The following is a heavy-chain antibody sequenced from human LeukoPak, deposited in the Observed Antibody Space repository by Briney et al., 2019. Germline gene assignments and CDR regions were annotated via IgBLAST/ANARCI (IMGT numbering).Heavy chain of an antibody. Sequence: ASVKVSCKASGYTFTSYGISWVRQAPGQGLEWMGWISAYNGNTNYAQKLQGRVTMTTDTSTSTAYIELRSLRSDDTAVYYCARVPWYYYDSSGTNNWFDPWGQGTLVTVSS. J-gene: IGHJ5*02. CDR2: ISAYNGNT. V-gene: IGHV1-18*01. CDR3: ARVPWYYYDSSGTNNWFDP. D-gene: IGHD3-22*01. CDR1: GYTFTSYG.